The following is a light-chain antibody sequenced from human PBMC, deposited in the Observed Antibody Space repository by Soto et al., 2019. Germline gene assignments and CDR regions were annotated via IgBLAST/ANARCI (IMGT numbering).Light chain of an antibody. CDR2: EVS. CDR3: SSYADSNNLV. V-gene: IGLV2-8*01. Sequence: QPVLTQPPSASGSPGQSVTISCTGTSSDVGGYNYVSWYQQHPGKAPKLMISEVSKRPSGVPDRFSGSKSGNTASLTVSGLQAEDEADYYCSSYADSNNLVFGGGTQLTVL. J-gene: IGLJ2*01. CDR1: SSDVGGYNY.